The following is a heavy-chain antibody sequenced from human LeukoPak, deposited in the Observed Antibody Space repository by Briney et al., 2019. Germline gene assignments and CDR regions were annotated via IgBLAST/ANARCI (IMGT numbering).Heavy chain of an antibody. CDR1: GGSISSDGYY. Sequence: SETLSLTCTVSGGSISSDGYYWSWIRQHPGKGLEWIGYIYHSGSTYYNPSLKSRITISVDTSKNQFSLKLSSVTAADTAVYYCAREAPGYYYGMDVWGRGTTVTVSS. V-gene: IGHV4-31*03. CDR3: AREAPGYYYGMDV. D-gene: IGHD2-2*01. CDR2: IYHSGST. J-gene: IGHJ6*02.